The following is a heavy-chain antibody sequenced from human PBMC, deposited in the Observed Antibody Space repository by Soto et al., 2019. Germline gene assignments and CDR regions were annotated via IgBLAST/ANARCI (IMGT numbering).Heavy chain of an antibody. CDR2: INHSGST. V-gene: IGHV4-34*01. CDR3: ARRPTYYYGSGSYSKSSFDI. D-gene: IGHD3-10*01. Sequence: QVQLQQWGAGLLKPSETLSLTCAVYGGSFSGYYWSWIRQPPGKGLEWIGEINHSGSTNYNPSLKSRVTISVDTSKNQFSLKLSSVTAADTAVYYCARRPTYYYGSGSYSKSSFDIWGQGTMVTVSS. CDR1: GGSFSGYY. J-gene: IGHJ3*02.